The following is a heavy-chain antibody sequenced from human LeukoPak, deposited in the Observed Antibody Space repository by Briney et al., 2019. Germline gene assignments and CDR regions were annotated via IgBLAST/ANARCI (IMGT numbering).Heavy chain of an antibody. CDR2: FTRNDETT. CDR3: AKVKVVGYSTFDY. J-gene: IGHJ4*02. D-gene: IGHD2-8*01. V-gene: IGHV3-23*01. Sequence: GGSLRLSCAASGFSFSNWAMSWVRQAPGKGLEWVSGFTRNDETTSYADSVKGRFTISRDNSKNTLYLQMSSLRAEDTAVYYCAKVKVVGYSTFDYWGQGALVTVSS. CDR1: GFSFSNWA.